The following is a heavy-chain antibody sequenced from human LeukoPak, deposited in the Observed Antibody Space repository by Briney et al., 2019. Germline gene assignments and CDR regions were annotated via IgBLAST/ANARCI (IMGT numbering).Heavy chain of an antibody. D-gene: IGHD3-10*01. CDR1: GFTFSSYS. CDR2: ISSSGSTI. CDR3: ARLNYYGDYMDV. Sequence: PGGSLRLSCAASGFTFSSYSMNWVRQAPGKGLEWVSSISSSGSTIYYADSVKGRFTISRDNAKNSLYLQMNILRAEDTAVYYCARLNYYGDYMDVWGKGTTVTISS. V-gene: IGHV3-48*04. J-gene: IGHJ6*03.